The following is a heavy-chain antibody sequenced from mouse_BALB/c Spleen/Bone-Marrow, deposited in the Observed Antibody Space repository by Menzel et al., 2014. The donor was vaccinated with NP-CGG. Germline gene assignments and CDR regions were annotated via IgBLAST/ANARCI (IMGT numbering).Heavy chain of an antibody. Sequence: EVKLMESGPDLVKPSQSVSLTCTVTAYSITGDYGWHWIRQFPGNRLEWMAYIHYSGNTDYNPSLKSRISITRDTSKNQFFLQLYSVTTEDTATYYCARETAIVADFDYWGQGTTLTVSS. CDR3: ARETAIVADFDY. J-gene: IGHJ2*01. CDR1: AYSITGDYG. D-gene: IGHD1-1*01. CDR2: IHYSGNT. V-gene: IGHV3-1*02.